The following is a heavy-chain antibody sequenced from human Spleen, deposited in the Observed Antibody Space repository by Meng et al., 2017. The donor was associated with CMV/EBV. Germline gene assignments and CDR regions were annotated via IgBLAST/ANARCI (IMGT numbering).Heavy chain of an antibody. CDR3: ARSYGGYYRFDY. CDR1: GGSISSSNNY. D-gene: IGHD3-22*01. J-gene: IGHJ4*02. CDR2: VYYSGST. Sequence: SETLSLTCNVSGGSISSSNNYWGWIRQPPGKGLEWIGNVYYSGSTYYNPSLKSRVTISVDTSKSQFSLKLSSVTAADTAMYYCARSYGGYYRFDYWGQGTLVTVSS. V-gene: IGHV4-39*07.